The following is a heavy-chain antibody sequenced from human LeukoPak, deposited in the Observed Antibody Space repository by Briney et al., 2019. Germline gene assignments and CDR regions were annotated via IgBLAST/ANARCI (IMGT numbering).Heavy chain of an antibody. Sequence: GGSLRLSCAASGFTFSNAWMSWVRQAPGKGLEWVGRIKSKTDGWTTDYAAPVKGRFTISRDDSKNTLYLQMNSLKTEDTAVYYCTTDPRCSGGSCYGRYWFDPWGQGTLVTVSS. CDR1: GFTFSNAW. V-gene: IGHV3-15*01. D-gene: IGHD2-15*01. J-gene: IGHJ5*02. CDR3: TTDPRCSGGSCYGRYWFDP. CDR2: IKSKTDGWTT.